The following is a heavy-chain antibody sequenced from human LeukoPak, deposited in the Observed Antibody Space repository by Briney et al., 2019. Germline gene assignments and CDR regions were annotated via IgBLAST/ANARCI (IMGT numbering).Heavy chain of an antibody. CDR2: IYSGGST. CDR3: ARSWDERLNFDY. CDR1: GFTISRNY. J-gene: IGHJ4*02. V-gene: IGHV3-66*02. D-gene: IGHD1-26*01. Sequence: GGSLRLSCAASGFTISRNYMNSVRQAPGRGLEWVSVIYSGGSTYYADSVKGRFTISRDNSKNTLYLQMDSLRPEDTAVYYCARSWDERLNFDYWGQGTLVTVSS.